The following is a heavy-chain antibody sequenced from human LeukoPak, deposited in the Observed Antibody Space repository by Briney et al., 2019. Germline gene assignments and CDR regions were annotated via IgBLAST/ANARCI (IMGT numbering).Heavy chain of an antibody. V-gene: IGHV3-21*01. Sequence: GGSLRLSCAASGFTFSSYSMNWVRQAPGKGLEWVSSISSSSSYIYYADSVKGRFTISRDNAKNSLYLQMNSLRAEDTAVYYCARGSMAARRPRPYYYMDVWGKGTTVTVSS. D-gene: IGHD6-6*01. CDR2: ISSSSSYI. CDR1: GFTFSSYS. CDR3: ARGSMAARRPRPYYYMDV. J-gene: IGHJ6*03.